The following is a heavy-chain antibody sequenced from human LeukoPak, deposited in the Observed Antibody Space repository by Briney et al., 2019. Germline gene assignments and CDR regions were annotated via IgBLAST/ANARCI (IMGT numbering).Heavy chain of an antibody. V-gene: IGHV4-59*11. CDR2: IYYSGST. Sequence: SETLSLTCTVSGGSISSHYWSWIRQPPGKGLEWIGYIYYSGSTNYNPSLQSRVTISVDTSKKQFSLMLSSVTAADTAVYYCARNKYFRHWGQGTLVTVSS. CDR3: ARNKYFRH. CDR1: GGSISSHY. D-gene: IGHD3-9*01. J-gene: IGHJ4*02.